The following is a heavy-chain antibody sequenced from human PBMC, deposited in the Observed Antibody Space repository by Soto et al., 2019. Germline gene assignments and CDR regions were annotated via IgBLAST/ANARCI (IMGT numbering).Heavy chain of an antibody. V-gene: IGHV1-69*06. CDR3: AIVARWHHMNYDLFAP. Sequence: AIRWGRPAPGRELEWMGGIIPIFGTANYAQKFQGRVTITADKSTSTAYMELSSLTSDDTAVYYCAIVARWHHMNYDLFAPWGQRSLVTVSA. CDR2: IIPIFGTA. J-gene: IGHJ5*02. D-gene: IGHD1-7*01. CDR1: A.